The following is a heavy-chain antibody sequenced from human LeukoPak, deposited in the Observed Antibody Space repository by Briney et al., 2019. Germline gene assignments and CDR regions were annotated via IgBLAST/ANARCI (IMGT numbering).Heavy chain of an antibody. V-gene: IGHV3-9*01. Sequence: GGSLRLSCAASGLIFSGSWMNWVRQAPGKGLEWVSGISWNSGSIGYADSVKGRFTISRDNAKNSLYLQMNSLRAEDTALYYCAKDIVPGSYYPGAFDIWGQGTMVTVSS. CDR1: GLIFSGSW. D-gene: IGHD1-26*01. CDR3: AKDIVPGSYYPGAFDI. J-gene: IGHJ3*02. CDR2: ISWNSGSI.